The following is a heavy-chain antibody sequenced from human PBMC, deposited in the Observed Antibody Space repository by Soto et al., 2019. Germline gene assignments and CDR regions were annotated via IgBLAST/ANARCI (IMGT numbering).Heavy chain of an antibody. Sequence: SETLSLTCAVSGGSISSGGYSWSWIRQPPGKGLEWIGYIYHSGSIYYNPSLKSRVTISVDRSKNQFSLKLSSVTAADTAVYYCARDRRDGYNIYYFDYWGQGTLVTVSS. D-gene: IGHD5-12*01. V-gene: IGHV4-30-2*01. CDR2: IYHSGSI. J-gene: IGHJ4*02. CDR1: GGSISSGGYS. CDR3: ARDRRDGYNIYYFDY.